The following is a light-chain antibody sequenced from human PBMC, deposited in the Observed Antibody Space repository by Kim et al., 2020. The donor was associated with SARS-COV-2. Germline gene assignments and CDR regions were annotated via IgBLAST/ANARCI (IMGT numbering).Light chain of an antibody. CDR3: QSYDSGRWV. CDR1: TSNIGAGHD. Sequence: QSVLTQPPSVSGAPGQRVTISCTGSTSNIGAGHDVHWYQHLPGTAPKVLIYGSSNRPSGVPDRFSGSKSGTSAFLAITGLQAEDEGDYYCQSYDSGRWVFGGGTQLTVL. J-gene: IGLJ3*02. CDR2: GSS. V-gene: IGLV1-40*01.